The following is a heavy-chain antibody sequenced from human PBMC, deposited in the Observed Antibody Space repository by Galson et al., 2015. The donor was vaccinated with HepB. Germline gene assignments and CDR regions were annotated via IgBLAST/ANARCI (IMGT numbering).Heavy chain of an antibody. CDR3: ARMSGTVAGTGYYYYGMDV. CDR2: IAWDDDK. J-gene: IGHJ6*02. D-gene: IGHD6-19*01. CDR1: GFSLSTNGMC. Sequence: ALVKPTQTLTLTCTFSGFSLSTNGMCVNWIRQPPGKSLEWLARIAWDDDKYYSTSLKNRLTISKDTSKNQVVLTMTNMDPVDTATYYCARMSGTVAGTGYYYYGMDVWGQGTTVTVSS. V-gene: IGHV2-70*11.